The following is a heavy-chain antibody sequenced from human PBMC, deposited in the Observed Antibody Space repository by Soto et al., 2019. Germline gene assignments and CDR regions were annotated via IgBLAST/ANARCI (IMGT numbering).Heavy chain of an antibody. CDR2: VYYSGST. Sequence: SETLSLTCSVSDGSISTYYWTWVRQPPGKGLEWIGYVYYSGSTNYNPSLKSRVAMSIDRSNNQFSLELKSVTAADTATYYCVRDYLLTGFDTWGQGTLVTVSS. CDR3: VRDYLLTGFDT. D-gene: IGHD3-9*01. CDR1: DGSISTYY. J-gene: IGHJ5*02. V-gene: IGHV4-59*01.